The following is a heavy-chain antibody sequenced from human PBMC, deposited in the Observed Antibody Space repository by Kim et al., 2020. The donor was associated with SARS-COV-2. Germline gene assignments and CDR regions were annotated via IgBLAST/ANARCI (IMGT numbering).Heavy chain of an antibody. D-gene: IGHD3-10*01. CDR3: ARVPVRGDPHYYGMDV. CDR2: IYYSGST. CDR1: GGSISSYY. J-gene: IGHJ6*02. V-gene: IGHV4-59*13. Sequence: SETLSLTCTVSGGSISSYYWSWIRQPPGKGLEWIGYIYYSGSTNYNPSLKSRVTISVDTSKNQFSLKLSSVTAADTAVYYCARVPVRGDPHYYGMDVWGQGTTVTVSS.